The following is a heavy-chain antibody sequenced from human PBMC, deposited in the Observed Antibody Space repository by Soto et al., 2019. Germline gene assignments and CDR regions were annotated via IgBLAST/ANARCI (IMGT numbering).Heavy chain of an antibody. Sequence: GGSLRLFCAASVFIVSNYGMHCARHAPGKGLEWVAVISYDENNKDYADSVQGRVTISRDNSKNTLYLQMTSLNAEDTAVYYCAGASYNWNDHDGFYGLDVWGHVTKFAFS. V-gene: IGHV3-30*03. CDR3: AGASYNWNDHDGFYGLDV. CDR1: VFIVSNYG. J-gene: IGHJ6*02. CDR2: ISYDENNK. D-gene: IGHD1-20*01.